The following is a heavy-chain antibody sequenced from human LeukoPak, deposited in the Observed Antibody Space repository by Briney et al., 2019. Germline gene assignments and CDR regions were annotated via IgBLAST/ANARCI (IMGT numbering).Heavy chain of an antibody. V-gene: IGHV4-39*07. CDR2: IYYSGST. D-gene: IGHD3-3*01. Sequence: SETLSLTCTVSGGSISSSSYYWGWIRQPPGKGLEWIGSIYYSGSTYYNPSLKSRVTISVDTSKNQFSLKLSSVTAADTAVYYCAVTIFGVAKGGDDYWGQGTLVTVSS. CDR1: GGSISSSSYY. CDR3: AVTIFGVAKGGDDY. J-gene: IGHJ4*02.